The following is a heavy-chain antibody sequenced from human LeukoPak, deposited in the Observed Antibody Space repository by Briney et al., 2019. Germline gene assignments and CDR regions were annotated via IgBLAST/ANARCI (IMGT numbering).Heavy chain of an antibody. Sequence: SVKVSCKASGGTFSSYAISWVRQAPGQGLEWMGRIIPILGIANYAQKFQGRVTVTADKSTSTAYMELSSLRSEDTAVYYCAREAEYYYDSSGPYGWFDPWGQGTLVTVSS. CDR1: GGTFSSYA. CDR3: AREAEYYYDSSGPYGWFDP. CDR2: IIPILGIA. D-gene: IGHD3-22*01. V-gene: IGHV1-69*04. J-gene: IGHJ5*02.